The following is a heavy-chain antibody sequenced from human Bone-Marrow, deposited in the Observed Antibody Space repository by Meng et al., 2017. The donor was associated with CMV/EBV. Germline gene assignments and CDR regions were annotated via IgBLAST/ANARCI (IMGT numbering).Heavy chain of an antibody. CDR2: IRYDGSNK. D-gene: IGHD3-22*01. J-gene: IGHJ4*02. Sequence: GESLKISCAASGFTFSSYGMHWVRQAPGKGLEWVAFIRYDGSNKYYADSVKGRFTISRDNYKNTLYLQMNSLRAEDTAVYYCSKDANITMLVAVDYWGQGTLVTVSS. CDR3: SKDANITMLVAVDY. V-gene: IGHV3-30*02. CDR1: GFTFSSYG.